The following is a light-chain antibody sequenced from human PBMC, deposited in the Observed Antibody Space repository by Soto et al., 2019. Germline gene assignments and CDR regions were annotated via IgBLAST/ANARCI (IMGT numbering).Light chain of an antibody. CDR2: GAS. J-gene: IGKJ4*01. Sequence: EIVLTQSPGSLSLSPGERATLSFSSSQTFSSSYLAWYQQKPGQAPRLLIYGASSRATGIPDRFSGSGSGTDFTLTISRLEPEDFAVYYCQQFATSPLTFGGGTKVDIK. CDR1: QTFSSSY. V-gene: IGKV3-20*01. CDR3: QQFATSPLT.